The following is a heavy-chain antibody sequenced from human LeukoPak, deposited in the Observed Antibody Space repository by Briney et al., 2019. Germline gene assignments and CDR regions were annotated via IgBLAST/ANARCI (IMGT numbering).Heavy chain of an antibody. J-gene: IGHJ4*02. CDR1: GFTFSRYW. V-gene: IGHV3-7*03. D-gene: IGHD1-26*01. CDR3: AALHEELDY. Sequence: GGSLRLSCAASGFTFSRYWMSWVRQAPEKGLEWVANIKQDGSEKNYVDSVKGRFTISRDNAKNSLCLEMNSLRVEDTAVYYCAALHEELDYWGQGTLVTVSS. CDR2: IKQDGSEK.